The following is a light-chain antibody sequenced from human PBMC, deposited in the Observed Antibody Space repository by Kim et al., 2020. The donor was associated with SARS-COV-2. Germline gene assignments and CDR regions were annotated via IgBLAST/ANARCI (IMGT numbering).Light chain of an antibody. CDR1: QSISSW. V-gene: IGKV1-5*03. J-gene: IGKJ1*01. CDR3: QQYNSYSWT. Sequence: ASVGDRVTITCRASQSISSWLAWYQQKPGKAPKLLIYKASSLEREGPSRFSGSGTGTEFTLTISSLQPDDFATYYCQQYNSYSWTFGQGTKVDIK. CDR2: KAS.